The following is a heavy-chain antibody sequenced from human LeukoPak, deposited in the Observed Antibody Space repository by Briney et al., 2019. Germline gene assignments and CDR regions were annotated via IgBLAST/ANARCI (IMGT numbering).Heavy chain of an antibody. CDR3: ARDGYFGSDSVTGAGALGDYYMDV. CDR1: GSTLDDYA. V-gene: IGHV3-9*01. Sequence: QPGRSLRLSCAASGSTLDDYAMHWVRQTPGKGLEWVSYISRNSGNIGYADSVKGRFTICRDNSKNTLYLQMNSLRAEDTALYYCARDGYFGSDSVTGAGALGDYYMDVWGKGTTVTVSS. D-gene: IGHD3-9*01. J-gene: IGHJ6*03. CDR2: ISRNSGNI.